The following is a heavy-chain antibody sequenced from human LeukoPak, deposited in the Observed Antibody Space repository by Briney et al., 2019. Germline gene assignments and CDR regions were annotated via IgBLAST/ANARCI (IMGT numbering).Heavy chain of an antibody. CDR3: TPKVMRGNLGDDYDD. CDR1: RVTLRNYA. D-gene: IGHD5-12*01. Sequence: GGSLRLSFSDPRVTLRNYAMHSAHQEQDKGLEWVALISSDGIDKLYGASVKGRFTISRDDSKRTPYLQMNSLTAEDTAVYYCTPKVMRGNLGDDYDDWGQGTLVTVSS. V-gene: IGHV3-30*03. J-gene: IGHJ4*02. CDR2: ISSDGIDK.